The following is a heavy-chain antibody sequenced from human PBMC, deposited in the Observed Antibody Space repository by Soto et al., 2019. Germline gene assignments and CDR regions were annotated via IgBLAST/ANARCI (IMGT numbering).Heavy chain of an antibody. J-gene: IGHJ4*02. Sequence: QITLNESGPTPVKPRQPLTLTCTFSGFSLTTSGVGVGWIRQSPGKAPEWLALIYWDDDKRYSPSLKSRLTITKTTSKNPVVLTMAYLDPADAATYYCAHRVLRTVFGLVTTTAIYFDFWGQGTPVAVSS. CDR1: GFSLTTSGVG. CDR3: AHRVLRTVFGLVTTTAIYFDF. CDR2: IYWDDDK. V-gene: IGHV2-5*02. D-gene: IGHD3-3*01.